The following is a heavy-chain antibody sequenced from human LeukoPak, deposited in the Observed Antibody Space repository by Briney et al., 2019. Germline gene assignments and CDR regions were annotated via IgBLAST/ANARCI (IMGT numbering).Heavy chain of an antibody. J-gene: IGHJ4*02. Sequence: ASVKVSCKASGGTFSSYAISWVRQAPGQGLEWMGGIIPIFGTANYAQKFQGRVTITADESTSTAYMELSSLRSEDTAVYYCAQYYGTAMVHAPFDYWGQGTLVTVSS. CDR2: IIPIFGTA. CDR1: GGTFSSYA. V-gene: IGHV1-69*13. CDR3: AQYYGTAMVHAPFDY. D-gene: IGHD5-18*01.